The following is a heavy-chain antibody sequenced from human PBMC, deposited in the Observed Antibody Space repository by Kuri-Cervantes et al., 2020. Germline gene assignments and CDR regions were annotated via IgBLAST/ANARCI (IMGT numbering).Heavy chain of an antibody. D-gene: IGHD3-22*01. CDR2: IYTSGST. V-gene: IGHV4-4*07. CDR3: ARVLGYYDRAWFDP. CDR1: GGSISSYY. J-gene: IGHJ5*02. Sequence: ESLKISCTVSGGSISSYYWSWIRQPAGKGLEWIGRIYTSGSTNYNPSLKSRVTISVDTSKNQFSLKLSSVTAADTAVYYCARVLGYYDRAWFDPWGQGTLVTVSS.